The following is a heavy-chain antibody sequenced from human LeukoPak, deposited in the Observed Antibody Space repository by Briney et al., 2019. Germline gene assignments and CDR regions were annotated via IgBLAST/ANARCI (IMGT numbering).Heavy chain of an antibody. Sequence: PGGSLRHSCAASGFTFSSYAMSWVRQAPGKGLEWVSAISGSGGSTYYADSVKGRFTISRDNSKNTLYLQMNSLRAEDTAVYYRAKAHDLYYYDSSGYYFLDYWGQGTLVTVSS. V-gene: IGHV3-23*01. CDR3: AKAHDLYYYDSSGYYFLDY. J-gene: IGHJ4*02. CDR1: GFTFSSYA. D-gene: IGHD3-22*01. CDR2: ISGSGGST.